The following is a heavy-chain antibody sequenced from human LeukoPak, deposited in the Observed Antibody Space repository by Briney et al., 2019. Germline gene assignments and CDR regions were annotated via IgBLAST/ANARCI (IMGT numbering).Heavy chain of an antibody. CDR3: TRVCSSSSGRRVFDS. Sequence: SETLSLTCTVSGGYISSYYWNWLRQPPGKGLEWVGYIYNSGCTNYNPSLKGPVTTLVDTSKNQFSLRMSSGTAADTAVYYCTRVCSSSSGRRVFDSWGERTTGTVSS. CDR2: IYNSGCT. D-gene: IGHD6-6*01. V-gene: IGHV4-4*08. CDR1: GGYISSYY. J-gene: IGHJ3*01.